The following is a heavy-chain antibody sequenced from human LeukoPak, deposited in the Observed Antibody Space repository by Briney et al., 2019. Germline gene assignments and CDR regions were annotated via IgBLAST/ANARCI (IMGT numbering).Heavy chain of an antibody. J-gene: IGHJ4*02. CDR2: ISSSSSYI. CDR1: GFTFSSYS. D-gene: IGHD6-19*01. V-gene: IGHV3-21*01. CDR3: ASHGIAVAGRRGDY. Sequence: GGSLRLSCAASGFTFSSYSMNWVRQAPGKGLEWVSSISSSSSYIYYADSVKGRFTISRDNAKNSLYLQMNSLRAEDTAVYYRASHGIAVAGRRGDYWGQGTLVTVSS.